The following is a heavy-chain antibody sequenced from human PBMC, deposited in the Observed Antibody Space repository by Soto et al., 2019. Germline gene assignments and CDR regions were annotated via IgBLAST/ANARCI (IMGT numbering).Heavy chain of an antibody. V-gene: IGHV3-23*01. CDR3: AKAWGIDY. CDR1: GFTFSSYT. Sequence: GGSLRLSCAASGFTFSSYTMSWVRQAPGKGLEWVSTISGSGSSTYSADSVKGRFTISRDNSKNTLYLQMNSLRVEDTAIYYCAKAWGIDYWGQGALVTVAS. D-gene: IGHD7-27*01. J-gene: IGHJ4*02. CDR2: ISGSGSST.